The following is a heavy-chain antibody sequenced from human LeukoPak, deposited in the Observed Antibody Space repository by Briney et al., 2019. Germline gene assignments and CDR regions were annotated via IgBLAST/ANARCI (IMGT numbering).Heavy chain of an antibody. D-gene: IGHD4-17*01. V-gene: IGHV3-23*01. J-gene: IGHJ5*02. CDR2: ISGSGGST. CDR3: AKDRHTPYGDYVGNWFDP. CDR1: GFTFSSYA. Sequence: GGSLRLSCAASGFTFSSYAMSWVRQAPGKELEWVSAISGSGGSTYYADSVKGRFTISRDNSKNTLYLQMNSLRAEDTAVYYCAKDRHTPYGDYVGNWFDPWGQGTLVTVSS.